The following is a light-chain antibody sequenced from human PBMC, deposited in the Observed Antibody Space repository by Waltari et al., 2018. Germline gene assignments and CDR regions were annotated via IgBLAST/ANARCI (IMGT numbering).Light chain of an antibody. CDR3: SSYTPSATLL. Sequence: QSALTQPPSVSGSPGQSVTISCSGTSSDVGTYNRVSWYQQPPGTAPKLIIFEVSSRPAGVPGRFPGSKSGSTASLTISGLQTEDEGDYYCSSYTPSATLLFGGGTKLTVL. J-gene: IGLJ2*01. CDR2: EVS. V-gene: IGLV2-18*02. CDR1: SSDVGTYNR.